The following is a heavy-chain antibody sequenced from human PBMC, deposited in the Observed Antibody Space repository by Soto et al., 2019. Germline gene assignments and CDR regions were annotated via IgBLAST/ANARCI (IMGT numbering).Heavy chain of an antibody. Sequence: PGGSLRLSCAASGFTFSSYAMSWVRQAPGKGLEWVSAISGSGGFTYYADSVKGRFTISRDNSKNTLYLQMNSLRAEDTAVYYCARGGQYQQPYQFDFWGQGTLVTVSS. J-gene: IGHJ4*02. V-gene: IGHV3-23*01. D-gene: IGHD2-2*01. CDR2: ISGSGGFT. CDR1: GFTFSSYA. CDR3: ARGGQYQQPYQFDF.